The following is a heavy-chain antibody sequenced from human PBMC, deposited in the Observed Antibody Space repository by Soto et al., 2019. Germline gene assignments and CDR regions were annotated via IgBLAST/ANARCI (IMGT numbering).Heavy chain of an antibody. J-gene: IGHJ4*02. Sequence: PGGSLRLSCAASEFTFSSYGMHWVRQAPGKGLEWVAVISYDGSNKYYADSVKGRFTISRDNSKNTLYLQMNSLRAEDTAVYYCAKVPTAGYCSSTSCYALDHWGQGT. CDR2: ISYDGSNK. D-gene: IGHD2-2*01. CDR1: EFTFSSYG. CDR3: AKVPTAGYCSSTSCYALDH. V-gene: IGHV3-30*18.